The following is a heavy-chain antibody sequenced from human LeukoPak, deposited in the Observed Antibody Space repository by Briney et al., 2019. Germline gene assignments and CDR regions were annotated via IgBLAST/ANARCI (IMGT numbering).Heavy chain of an antibody. CDR3: AHTHIAARSSDY. Sequence: SGPSLAHPTLTLTLTCTFSGFSLSTSGEGVGWIRQPPAKALEWLALIYWYDDKRYSPSLKSRLTITKDTSKNQAVLTMTNMDPVDTATYYCAHTHIAARSSDYWGQGTLVTVSS. CDR2: IYWYDDK. D-gene: IGHD6-6*01. J-gene: IGHJ4*02. V-gene: IGHV2-5*01. CDR1: GFSLSTSGEG.